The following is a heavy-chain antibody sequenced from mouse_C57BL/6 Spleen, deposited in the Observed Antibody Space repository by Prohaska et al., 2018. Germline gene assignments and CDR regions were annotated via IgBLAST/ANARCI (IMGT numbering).Heavy chain of an antibody. J-gene: IGHJ2*01. D-gene: IGHD1-2*01. CDR3: AGYEYYFDY. V-gene: IGHV1-66*01. Sequence: QVQLQQSGPELVKPGASVKISCKASGYSFTSYYIHWVKQRPGQGLEWIGWIYPGSGNTKYNEKFKGKAKLTEDTSSSTAYMQLSSLTSEDSAVYYCAGYEYYFDYWGQGTTLTVSS. CDR1: GYSFTSYY. CDR2: IYPGSGNT.